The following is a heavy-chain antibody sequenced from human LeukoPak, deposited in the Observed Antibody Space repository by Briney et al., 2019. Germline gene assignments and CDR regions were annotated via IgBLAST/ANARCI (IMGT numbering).Heavy chain of an antibody. J-gene: IGHJ3*02. CDR2: IIPIFGTA. Sequence: GASVKVSCKASGGTFSSYAISWVRQAPGQGLEWMGGIIPIFGTANYAQKFQGRVTITTDESTSTAYMELSSLRSEDTAVYYCAREPRGDFWSGYAFDIWGQGTMVTVSS. CDR3: AREPRGDFWSGYAFDI. D-gene: IGHD3-3*01. V-gene: IGHV1-69*05. CDR1: GGTFSSYA.